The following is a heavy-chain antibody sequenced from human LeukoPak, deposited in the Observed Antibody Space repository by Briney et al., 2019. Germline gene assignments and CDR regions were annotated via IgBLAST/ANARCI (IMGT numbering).Heavy chain of an antibody. Sequence: GGSLRLSCAASGFSIRGHNMHWVRQALGKGLEWVAVISYDGSNKYYADSVKGRFTISRDNSKNTLYLQMNSLRAEDTAVYYCARDLYSSSWYYYYYMDVWGKGTTVTVSS. CDR2: ISYDGSNK. CDR3: ARDLYSSSWYYYYYMDV. CDR1: GFSIRGHN. V-gene: IGHV3-30*19. J-gene: IGHJ6*03. D-gene: IGHD6-13*01.